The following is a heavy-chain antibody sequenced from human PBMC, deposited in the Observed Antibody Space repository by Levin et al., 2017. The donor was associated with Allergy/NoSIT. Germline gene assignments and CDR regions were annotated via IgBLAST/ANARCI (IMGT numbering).Heavy chain of an antibody. D-gene: IGHD3-10*01. Sequence: SETLSLTCKVSGGSISSGSYYWSWIRQPAAKGLEWIGRIYSSGSANYNPSLKSRATIAVDTSKNQFSLKLSSVTAADTAVYYCARAEVGSEHWGQGALVNVS. J-gene: IGHJ4*02. CDR1: GGSISSGSYY. CDR3: ARAEVGSEH. CDR2: IYSSGSA. V-gene: IGHV4-61*02.